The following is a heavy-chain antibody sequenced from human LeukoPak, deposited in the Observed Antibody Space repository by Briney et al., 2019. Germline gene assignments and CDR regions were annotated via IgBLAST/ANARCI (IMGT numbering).Heavy chain of an antibody. CDR2: INPNSGGT. Sequence: GASLTVSCTASGYTFTGYYMHWVRQAPGQGLEWMGWINPNSGGTNYAQKFQGRVTMTRDTSISTAYMELGRLRSDDTAVYYCAREGGYYYDSSYDYWGQGTLVTVSS. J-gene: IGHJ4*02. CDR1: GYTFTGYY. V-gene: IGHV1-2*02. D-gene: IGHD3-22*01. CDR3: AREGGYYYDSSYDY.